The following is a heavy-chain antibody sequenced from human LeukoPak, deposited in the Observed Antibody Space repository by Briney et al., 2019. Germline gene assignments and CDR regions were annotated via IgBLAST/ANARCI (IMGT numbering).Heavy chain of an antibody. V-gene: IGHV3-21*01. J-gene: IGHJ3*02. CDR1: GLTFSSYS. Sequence: GGSLRLSCAASGLTFSSYSMNWVRQAPGKGLEWVSSISSSSSYIYYADSVKGRFTISRDNAKNSLYLQMNSLRAEDTAVYYCARAGIVVVIHDAFDIWGQGTMVTVSS. CDR3: ARAGIVVVIHDAFDI. CDR2: ISSSSSYI. D-gene: IGHD3-22*01.